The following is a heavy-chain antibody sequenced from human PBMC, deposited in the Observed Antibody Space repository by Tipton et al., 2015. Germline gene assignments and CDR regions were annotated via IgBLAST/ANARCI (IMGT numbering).Heavy chain of an antibody. V-gene: IGHV4-59*01. J-gene: IGHJ4*02. CDR2: IFHSGTT. CDR1: GGSISSDY. CDR3: ARDSSSLYTGTYFFAD. Sequence: TLSLTCTVSGGSISSDYWTWIRQPPGRGLEWIGNIFHSGTTNYNPSLRSRVTISIDTSNNQFSLRLTSVTAADTAVYYCARDSSSLYTGTYFFADLGRGTLVTVSS. D-gene: IGHD1-26*01.